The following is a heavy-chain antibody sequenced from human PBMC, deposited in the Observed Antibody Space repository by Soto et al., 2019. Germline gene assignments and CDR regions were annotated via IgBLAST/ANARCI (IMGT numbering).Heavy chain of an antibody. CDR2: INPSGGST. CDR1: GYTFTADY. CDR3: ARAYYDILTGYYPAFHY. D-gene: IGHD3-9*01. Sequence: ASVKVSFKASGYTFTADYMHWVRQAPGQGLEWMGIINPSGGSTSYAQKFQGRVTMTRDTSTSTVYMELSSLRSEDTAVYYCARAYYDILTGYYPAFHYWGQGTLVTVSS. V-gene: IGHV1-46*01. J-gene: IGHJ4*02.